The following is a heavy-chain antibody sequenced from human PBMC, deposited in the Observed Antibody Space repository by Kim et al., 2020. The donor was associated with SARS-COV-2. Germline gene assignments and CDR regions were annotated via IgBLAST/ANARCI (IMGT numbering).Heavy chain of an antibody. CDR2: INHSGST. CDR1: GGSFSGYY. D-gene: IGHD3-10*01. J-gene: IGHJ6*02. Sequence: SETLSLTCTVYGGSFSGYYWSWIRQPPGKGLEWIGEINHSGSTNYNPSLKSRVTISVDTSKNQFSLKLSSVTAADTAVYYCARGADYYGSGILCLVRLYYYYSMDVWGQGTTVTVSS. V-gene: IGHV4-34*01. CDR3: ARGADYYGSGILCLVRLYYYYSMDV.